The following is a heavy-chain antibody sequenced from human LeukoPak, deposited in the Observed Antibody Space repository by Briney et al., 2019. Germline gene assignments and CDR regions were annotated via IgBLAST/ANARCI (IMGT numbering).Heavy chain of an antibody. CDR2: IGTAGDT. CDR3: ARASRLVAAPSTERDYYYGMDV. J-gene: IGHJ6*02. CDR1: GFTFSSYD. D-gene: IGHD2-15*01. Sequence: QPGGSLRLSCAASGFTFSSYDMHWVRQATGKGLEWVPAIGTAGDTYYPGSVKGRFTISRENAKNSLYLQMNSLRAGDTAVYYCARASRLVAAPSTERDYYYGMDVWGQGTTVTVSS. V-gene: IGHV3-13*01.